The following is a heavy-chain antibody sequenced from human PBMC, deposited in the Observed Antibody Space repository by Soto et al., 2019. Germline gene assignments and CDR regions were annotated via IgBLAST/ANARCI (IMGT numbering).Heavy chain of an antibody. CDR3: ARRHGSGSYYNVDYYYYMDV. CDR1: GYTFTSYG. Sequence: QVQLVQSGAEVKKPGASVKVSCKASGYTFTSYGISWVRQAPGQGLEWMGWISAYKGNTNYAQKLQGRVTMTTETSTSTAYMELRSLRSDDTAVYYCARRHGSGSYYNVDYYYYMDVWGKGTTVTVSS. D-gene: IGHD3-10*01. V-gene: IGHV1-18*01. J-gene: IGHJ6*03. CDR2: ISAYKGNT.